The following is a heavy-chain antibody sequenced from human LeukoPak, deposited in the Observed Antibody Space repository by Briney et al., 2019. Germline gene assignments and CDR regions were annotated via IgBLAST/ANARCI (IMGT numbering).Heavy chain of an antibody. CDR1: GFTFSSYW. CDR2: IKQDGSEK. D-gene: IGHD2-2*01. CDR3: ARDYAVVVPAAINSYYYYYMDV. J-gene: IGHJ6*03. V-gene: IGHV3-7*01. Sequence: GGSLSLSCAASGFTFSSYWMSWVRQAPGKGLEWVANIKQDGSEKYYVDSVKGRFTISRDNAKNSLYLQMNSLRAEDTAVYYCARDYAVVVPAAINSYYYYYMDVWGKGTTVTVSS.